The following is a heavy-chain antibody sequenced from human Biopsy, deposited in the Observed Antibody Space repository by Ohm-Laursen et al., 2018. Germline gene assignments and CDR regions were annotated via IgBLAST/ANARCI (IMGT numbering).Heavy chain of an antibody. CDR2: IVPILDLT. J-gene: IGHJ3*02. CDR3: AKGRTTGGPAPQDALDI. CDR1: GGNFNTYD. Sequence: VSSVKVSCKASGGNFNTYDITWVRLAPGQGLEWMGRIVPILDLTNYAQKLQGRVTMTADKSTTTAYMELTSLTSDDTAVYYCAKGRTTGGPAPQDALDIWGQGTLVTVAS. D-gene: IGHD1-14*01. V-gene: IGHV1-69*04.